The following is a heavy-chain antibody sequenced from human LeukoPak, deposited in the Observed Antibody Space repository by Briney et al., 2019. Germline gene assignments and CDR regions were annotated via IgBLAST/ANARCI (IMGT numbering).Heavy chain of an antibody. CDR3: ARDQPNYDILTGYYPFDY. J-gene: IGHJ4*02. CDR2: ISSSSSYI. V-gene: IGHV3-21*01. D-gene: IGHD3-9*01. Sequence: TGGSLRLFCAASGFTFSTYRMNWVREAPGKGVECVSSISSSSSYIYYADSVKRRFTISRDNAKNSLYLQMNSLRAEDTAVYYCARDQPNYDILTGYYPFDYWGQGTLVTVSS. CDR1: GFTFSTYR.